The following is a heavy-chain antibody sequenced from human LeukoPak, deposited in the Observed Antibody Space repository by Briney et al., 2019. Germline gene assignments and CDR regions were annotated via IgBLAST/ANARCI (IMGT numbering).Heavy chain of an antibody. V-gene: IGHV1-69*13. D-gene: IGHD6-19*01. CDR3: ARLGDHSSGWYDGVSATKNVRAFDI. CDR2: IIPIFGTA. J-gene: IGHJ3*02. CDR1: GCTFSSYA. Sequence: GASVKVSCKASGCTFSSYAISWVRQAPGQGLEWMGGIIPIFGTANYAQKFQGRVTITADESTSTAYMELSSLRSEDTAVYYCARLGDHSSGWYDGVSATKNVRAFDIWGQGTMVTVSS.